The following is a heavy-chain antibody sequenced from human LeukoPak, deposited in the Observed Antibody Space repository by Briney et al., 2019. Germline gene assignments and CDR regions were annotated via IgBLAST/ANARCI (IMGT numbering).Heavy chain of an antibody. CDR1: GGSISSDSYS. CDR3: ARTYSSSSVLSYYYFYMDV. CDR2: IYTSGST. V-gene: IGHV4-61*02. Sequence: SETLSLTCSVSGGSISSDSYSWSWIRHPAGKGLEWIGRIYTSGSTNYNPSLKSRVTISADTSKNQFSLKVSSVTAADTAVYYCARTYSSSSVLSYYYFYMDVWGKGTTVTVSS. J-gene: IGHJ6*03. D-gene: IGHD6-13*01.